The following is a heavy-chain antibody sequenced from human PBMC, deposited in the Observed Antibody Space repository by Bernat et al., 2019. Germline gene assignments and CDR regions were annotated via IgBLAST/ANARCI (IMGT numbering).Heavy chain of an antibody. CDR1: GGSISSSSYY. CDR3: AKGSGSYSLVPIDY. V-gene: IGHV3-23*01. CDR2: ISASGGST. Sequence: LQLQESGPGLVKPSETLSLTCTVSGGSISSSSYYWGWIRQPPGKGLEWVSPISASGGSTYYADSVKGRFTISRDNSKNTLYLQMNSLRAEDTAVYYCAKGSGSYSLVPIDYWGQGTLVTVSS. D-gene: IGHD1-26*01. J-gene: IGHJ4*02.